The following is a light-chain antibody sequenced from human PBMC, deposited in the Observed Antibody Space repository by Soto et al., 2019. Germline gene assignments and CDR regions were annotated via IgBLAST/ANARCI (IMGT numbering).Light chain of an antibody. CDR3: LQYSNWSPEFT. J-gene: IGKJ3*01. CDR1: QTIGGY. CDR2: DVS. V-gene: IGKV3-11*01. Sequence: VLTQSPSTLSLSQGDTAIISCRASQTIGGYLAWYQHKPGQPPKLLIYDVSNRANNVSPRFPGSGSGTDFALTIVSLPPEDVAFYYCLQYSNWSPEFTSGPETKVDFK.